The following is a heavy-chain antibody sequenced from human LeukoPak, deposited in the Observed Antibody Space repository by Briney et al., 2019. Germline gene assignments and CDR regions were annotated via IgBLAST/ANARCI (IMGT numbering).Heavy chain of an antibody. V-gene: IGHV3-21*04. D-gene: IGHD4-17*01. CDR3: GKDPNGDYIGAFDF. J-gene: IGHJ3*01. Sequence: PGGSLRLSCAASGFTFSSYSMNWVRQAPGRGLEWVSSISSSSSYIYYADSVKGRFTISRDNSKNTLYPQMNSLKVDDTAVYYCGKDPNGDYIGAFDFWGQGTMVTVSS. CDR2: ISSSSSYI. CDR1: GFTFSSYS.